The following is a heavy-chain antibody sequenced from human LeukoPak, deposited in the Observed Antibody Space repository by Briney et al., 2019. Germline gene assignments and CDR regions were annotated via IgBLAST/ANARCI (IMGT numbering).Heavy chain of an antibody. J-gene: IGHJ4*02. V-gene: IGHV6-1*01. D-gene: IGHD3-22*01. Sequence: SHTLSLTCAISGDSVSSNSAAWNWIRQSPSRGLEWLGRTYYRSKYYNDYAVSVKSRITINADTSKNQFSLQLNSVTPEDTAVYYCARNAEDSNTWYYFDYWGQGTLVTVSS. CDR2: TYYRSKYYN. CDR3: ARNAEDSNTWYYFDY. CDR1: GDSVSSNSAA.